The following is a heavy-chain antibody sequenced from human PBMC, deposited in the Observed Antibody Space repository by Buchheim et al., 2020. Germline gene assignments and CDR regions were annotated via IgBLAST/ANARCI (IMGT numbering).Heavy chain of an antibody. CDR1: GFTFSNHW. Sequence: EVQLVESGGGLVQPGGSLRLSCAASGFTFSNHWMSWVRQAPGKGLEWVANIKQDGSETYYVDSVKGRFTISRDNPKNSLSLQMNSLRAEDTAVYYCARGFSFGFWGQGTL. J-gene: IGHJ4*02. D-gene: IGHD3-16*01. CDR3: ARGFSFGF. V-gene: IGHV3-7*04. CDR2: IKQDGSET.